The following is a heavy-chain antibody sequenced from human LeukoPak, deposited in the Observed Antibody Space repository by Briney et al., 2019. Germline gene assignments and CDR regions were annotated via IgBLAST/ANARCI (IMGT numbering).Heavy chain of an antibody. Sequence: GGSLRLSCAASGLTFSSYSMNWVRQAPGKGLEWVSSISSSSSYIYYADSVKGRFTISRDNAKNSLYLQMNSLRAEDTAVYYCARDPPYSSSWLGLYYFDYWGQGTLVTVSS. J-gene: IGHJ4*02. CDR3: ARDPPYSSSWLGLYYFDY. D-gene: IGHD6-13*01. CDR2: ISSSSSYI. V-gene: IGHV3-21*01. CDR1: GLTFSSYS.